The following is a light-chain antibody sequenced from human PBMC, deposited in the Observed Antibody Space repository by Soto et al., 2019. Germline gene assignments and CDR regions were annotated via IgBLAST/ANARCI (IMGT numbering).Light chain of an antibody. J-gene: IGLJ3*02. V-gene: IGLV6-57*04. CDR1: SGSIASNY. Sequence: NFMLTQPHSVSESPGKTVTISCTRSSGSIASNYVQGYQQRPGSAPTTMIFEDNERHSGVPDRFSGSIDSFSNSASLTISGLKTEEEAEYFCQSYDSSNWVFGGGTKVTVL. CDR2: EDN. CDR3: QSYDSSNWV.